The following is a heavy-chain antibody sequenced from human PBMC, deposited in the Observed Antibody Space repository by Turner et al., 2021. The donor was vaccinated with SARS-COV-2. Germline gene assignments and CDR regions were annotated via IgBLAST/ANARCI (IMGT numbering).Heavy chain of an antibody. CDR1: GYTFTGDY. CDR2: INPNSGGT. CDR3: AVLEMATITDAFDI. J-gene: IGHJ3*02. V-gene: IGHV1-2*02. D-gene: IGHD5-12*01. Sequence: QVQLVQSGAEVKKPGASVKVSCKASGYTFTGDYMHWVRQAPGQGLEWMGWINPNSGGTNYAQKFQGRVTMTRDASISTAYMELSRLRSDDTAVYYCAVLEMATITDAFDIWGQGTMVTVSS.